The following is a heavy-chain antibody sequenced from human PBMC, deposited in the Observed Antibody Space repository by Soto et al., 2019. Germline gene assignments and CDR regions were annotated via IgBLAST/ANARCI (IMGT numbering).Heavy chain of an antibody. CDR3: ARPPRPDYDILTGPYFDY. CDR2: ISSSGSTI. J-gene: IGHJ4*02. D-gene: IGHD3-9*01. Sequence: GGSLRLSCAASGFTFSDYYMSWIRQAPGKGLEWVSYISSSGSTIYYADSVKGRFTISRDNAKNSLYLQMNSLRAEDTAVYYCARPPRPDYDILTGPYFDYWGLGSLVTVSS. V-gene: IGHV3-11*01. CDR1: GFTFSDYY.